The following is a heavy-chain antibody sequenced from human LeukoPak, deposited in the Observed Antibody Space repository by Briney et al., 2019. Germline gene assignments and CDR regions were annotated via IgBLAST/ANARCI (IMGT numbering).Heavy chain of an antibody. CDR2: IRYDGSNK. CDR3: SKDRRGVPSGSQFDY. J-gene: IGHJ4*02. Sequence: GGSLTLSCAVSGFTFSSYGMQWARQAAGEGLEWVAFIRYDGSNKYCAPSVNGSLTISRDHSKNTLYMQMDRVRAEEPAVYFCSKDRRGVPSGSQFDYWGQETGVSVSS. V-gene: IGHV3-30*02. D-gene: IGHD1-26*01. CDR1: GFTFSSYG.